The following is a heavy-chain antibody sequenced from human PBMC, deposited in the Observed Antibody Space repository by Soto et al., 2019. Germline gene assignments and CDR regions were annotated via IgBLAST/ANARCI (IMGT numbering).Heavy chain of an antibody. CDR1: GFTFSSYG. D-gene: IGHD2-2*01. CDR3: AKTEDDIVVVPAALDG. CDR2: ISYDGSNK. J-gene: IGHJ3*01. V-gene: IGHV3-30*18. Sequence: PGGSLRLSCAASGFTFSSYGMHWVRQAPGKGLEWVAVISYDGSNKYYADSVKGRFTISRDNSKNTLYLQMNSLRAEDTAVYYCAKTEDDIVVVPAALDGWGQETMVTVSS.